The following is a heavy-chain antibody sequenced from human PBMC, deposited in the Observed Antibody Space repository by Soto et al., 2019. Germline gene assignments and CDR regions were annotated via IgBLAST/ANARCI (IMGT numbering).Heavy chain of an antibody. Sequence: GASVKVSCKVSGYTLTELSMHWVRQAPGKGLEWMGGFDPEDGETIYAQKFQGRVTMTEDTSTDTAYMELSSLRSEDTAVYYCARGRKSMAGELLGYYYYYYMDVWGKGTTVTVSS. J-gene: IGHJ6*03. D-gene: IGHD3-10*01. CDR3: ARGRKSMAGELLGYYYYYYMDV. CDR2: FDPEDGET. V-gene: IGHV1-24*01. CDR1: GYTLTELS.